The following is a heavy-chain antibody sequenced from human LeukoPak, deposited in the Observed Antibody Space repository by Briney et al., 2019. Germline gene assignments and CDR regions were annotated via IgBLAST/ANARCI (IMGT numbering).Heavy chain of an antibody. CDR3: AKDDFGSSWPYYYYYGMDV. CDR2: ISSSSSYI. Sequence: GGSLRLSCAASGFTFSSYSMNWVRQAPGKGLEWVSSISSSSSYIYYADSVKGRFTISRDNAKNSLYLQMNSLRAEDTAVYYCAKDDFGSSWPYYYYYGMDVWGQGTTVTVSS. D-gene: IGHD6-13*01. V-gene: IGHV3-21*04. CDR1: GFTFSSYS. J-gene: IGHJ6*02.